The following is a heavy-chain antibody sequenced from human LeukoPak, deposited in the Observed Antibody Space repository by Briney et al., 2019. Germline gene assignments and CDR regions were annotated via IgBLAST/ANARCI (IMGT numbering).Heavy chain of an antibody. D-gene: IGHD3-16*02. V-gene: IGHV3-43*02. J-gene: IGHJ4*02. CDR1: GLTFDDCA. Sequence: GGSLRLSCAASGLTFDDCAMHWVRQAPGKGLEWVSLISGDGGSTYYADSVKGRFTISRDNSKNSLYLQMNSLRTEDTALYYCAKGSRYYYVWGSYRPIIDYWGQGTLVTVSS. CDR3: AKGSRYYYVWGSYRPIIDY. CDR2: ISGDGGST.